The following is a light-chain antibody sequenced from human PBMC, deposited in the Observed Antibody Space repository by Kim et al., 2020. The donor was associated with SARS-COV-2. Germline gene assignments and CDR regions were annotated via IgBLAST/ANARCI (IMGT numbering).Light chain of an antibody. Sequence: SQGQTASITCCGDKLGDKYACWYKQRTGQSPVLVIYQVSKRPSGIPERVSGSNSGNKATLSISGTQAMDEADYYCQAWDSSIYVVFGGGTQLTVL. V-gene: IGLV3-1*01. CDR1: KLGDKY. J-gene: IGLJ2*01. CDR3: QAWDSSIYVV. CDR2: QVS.